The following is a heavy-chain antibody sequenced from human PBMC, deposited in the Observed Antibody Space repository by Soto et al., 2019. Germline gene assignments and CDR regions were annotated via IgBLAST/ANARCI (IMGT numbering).Heavy chain of an antibody. J-gene: IGHJ5*02. V-gene: IGHV3-74*01. CDR3: TRGGEGSFDP. D-gene: IGHD3-10*01. CDR2: INSDGSST. CDR1: GFTFSGYW. Sequence: GGSLRLSCAASGFTFSGYWMHWVRQVPGKGQVWVSRINSDGSSTSYADSVKGRFTISRDNAKNKLYLQMSSLRAEDTAVYFCTRGGEGSFDPWGQGTLVTVS.